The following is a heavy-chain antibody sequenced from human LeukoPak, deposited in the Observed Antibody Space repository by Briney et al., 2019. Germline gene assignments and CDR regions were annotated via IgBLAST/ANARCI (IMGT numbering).Heavy chain of an antibody. CDR3: ARDGPGGSSGWGAFDI. J-gene: IGHJ3*02. Sequence: GGSLRLSCAASGFTFSSYGMHWVRQAPGKGLEWVAFIRYDGSNKYYADPVKGRFTISRDNSKNTLYLQMNSLRAEDTAVYYCARDGPGGSSGWGAFDIWGQGTMVTVSS. CDR2: IRYDGSNK. V-gene: IGHV3-30*02. CDR1: GFTFSSYG. D-gene: IGHD6-19*01.